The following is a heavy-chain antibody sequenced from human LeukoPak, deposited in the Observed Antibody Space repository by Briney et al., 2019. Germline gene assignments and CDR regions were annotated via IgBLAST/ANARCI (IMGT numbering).Heavy chain of an antibody. CDR1: GFTFSSYD. D-gene: IGHD4-17*01. V-gene: IGHV3-13*05. CDR3: ARGTVTTSPYYFDY. J-gene: IGHJ4*02. CDR2: IGTAGDP. Sequence: GGSLRLSCAASGFTFSSYDMHWVRQATGKGLEWVSAIGTAGDPYYPGSVKGRFTISRDNSKNTLYLQMNSLRAEDTAVYYCARGTVTTSPYYFDYWGQGTLVTVSS.